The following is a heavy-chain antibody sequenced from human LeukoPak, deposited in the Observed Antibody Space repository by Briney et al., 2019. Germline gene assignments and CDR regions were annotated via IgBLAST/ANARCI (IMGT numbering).Heavy chain of an antibody. Sequence: SETLSLTCTVSGGLISSGSYYWSWIRQPAGKGLEWIGRIYSSGSTNYNPSLKSRVTISVDTSKNQFSLKLSSVTAADTAVYYCARSGVPQRWGQGTLVTVSS. CDR2: IYSSGST. D-gene: IGHD7-27*01. CDR3: ARSGVPQR. J-gene: IGHJ4*02. CDR1: GGLISSGSYY. V-gene: IGHV4-61*02.